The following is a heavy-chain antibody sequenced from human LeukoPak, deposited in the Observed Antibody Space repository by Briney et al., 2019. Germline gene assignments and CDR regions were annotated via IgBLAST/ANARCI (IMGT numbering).Heavy chain of an antibody. CDR1: GFTFSSYG. V-gene: IGHV3-30*18. CDR2: ISYDGSNK. J-gene: IGHJ4*02. D-gene: IGHD1-26*01. Sequence: GRSLRLSCAASGFTFSSYGMHWVRQAPGKGLEWVAVISYDGSNKYYADSVKGRFTISRDNSKNTLYLQMNSLRAEDTAVYYCAKAGGSGSYPLDYWGQGTLVTVFS. CDR3: AKAGGSGSYPLDY.